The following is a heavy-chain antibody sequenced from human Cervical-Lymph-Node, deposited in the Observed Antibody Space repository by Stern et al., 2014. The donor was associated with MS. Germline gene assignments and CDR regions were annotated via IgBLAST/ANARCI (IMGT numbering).Heavy chain of an antibody. Sequence: VHLVESGPGLLKPSETLSLTCTVSGGSITSSYHWGWIRQPPGKGLEWIGTIYYGGRTYYNPSLKSRLSLSVEPSKSQFSLMLPSVTASDTAVYYCARHKPSPLSSPRPLDYWGQGTLVAVSS. CDR3: ARHKPSPLSSPRPLDY. CDR1: GGSITSSYH. J-gene: IGHJ4*02. CDR2: IYYGGRT. D-gene: IGHD6-6*01. V-gene: IGHV4-39*01.